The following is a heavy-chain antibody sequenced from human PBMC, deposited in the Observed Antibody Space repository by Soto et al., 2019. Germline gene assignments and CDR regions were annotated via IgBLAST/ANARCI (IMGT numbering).Heavy chain of an antibody. CDR2: ISYDGGNK. V-gene: IGHV3-30*18. J-gene: IGHJ6*02. Sequence: QVQLVESGGGVVQPGRSLRLSCAASGFTFTRYAMHWVRQAPGKGLEWLAVISYDGGNKFYGYSVKGRFTISRDSTKSTRPLQMISLRAEDTAVYYCAKDVGDIVVVAAAKFYQYSMDVWGQGNTVTVSS. D-gene: IGHD2-15*01. CDR1: GFTFTRYA. CDR3: AKDVGDIVVVAAAKFYQYSMDV.